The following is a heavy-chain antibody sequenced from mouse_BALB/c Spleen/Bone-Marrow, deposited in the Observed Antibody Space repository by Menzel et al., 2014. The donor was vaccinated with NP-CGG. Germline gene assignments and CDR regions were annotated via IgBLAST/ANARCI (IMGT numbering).Heavy chain of an antibody. CDR1: GYTFSSYW. V-gene: IGHV1-9*01. Sequence: VHLVESGAELMKPGASVKISCKATGYTFSSYWIEWVKQRPGHGLEWIGEILPGGGSTNYNEKFKGKATFTSDTSSNTAYMQLSSLTSEDSAVYYCARWDTTAMDYWGQGTSVTVSS. CDR3: ARWDTTAMDY. CDR2: ILPGGGST. J-gene: IGHJ4*01. D-gene: IGHD1-1*01.